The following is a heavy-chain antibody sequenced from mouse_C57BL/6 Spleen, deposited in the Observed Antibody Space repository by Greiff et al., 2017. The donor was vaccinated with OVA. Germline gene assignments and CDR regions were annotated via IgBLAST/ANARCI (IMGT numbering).Heavy chain of an antibody. CDR2: IDPSDSYT. CDR1: GYTFTSYW. CDR3: ARGGTTVVSRGAWFAY. V-gene: IGHV1-59*01. J-gene: IGHJ3*01. D-gene: IGHD1-1*01. Sequence: QVQLQQPGAELVRPGTSVKLSCKASGYTFTSYWMHWVKQRPGQGLEWIGVIDPSDSYTNYNQKFKGKATLTVDTSSSTAYMQPSSLTSEDSAVYYCARGGTTVVSRGAWFAYWGQGTLVTVSA.